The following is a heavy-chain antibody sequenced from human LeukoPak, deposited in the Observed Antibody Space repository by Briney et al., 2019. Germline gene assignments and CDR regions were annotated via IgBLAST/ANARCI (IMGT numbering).Heavy chain of an antibody. J-gene: IGHJ4*02. D-gene: IGHD3-22*01. V-gene: IGHV3-23*01. Sequence: GGSLRLSCAASGFTFSSYAMSWVRQAPGKGLEWVSAISGSGGSTYYADSVKGRFTISRDNSKNTLYLQMNSLRAEDTAVYYCAKDLRLSQVVVANIHPDPFDYWGQGTLVTVSS. CDR2: ISGSGGST. CDR3: AKDLRLSQVVVANIHPDPFDY. CDR1: GFTFSSYA.